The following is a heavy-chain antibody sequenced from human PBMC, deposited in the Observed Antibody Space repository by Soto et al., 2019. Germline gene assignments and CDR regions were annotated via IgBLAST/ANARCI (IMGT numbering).Heavy chain of an antibody. CDR2: ISYDGSNK. J-gene: IGHJ4*02. CDR3: AKGPAGGLGPFDY. CDR1: GFTFSSYG. V-gene: IGHV3-30*18. Sequence: QVQLVESGGGVVQPGRSLRLSCAASGFTFSSYGMHWVRQAPGKGLEWVAVISYDGSNKYYADSVKGRFTISRDNSKNTLYLQMNSLRAEDTAVYYCAKGPAGGLGPFDYWGQGTLVTVSS. D-gene: IGHD3-16*01.